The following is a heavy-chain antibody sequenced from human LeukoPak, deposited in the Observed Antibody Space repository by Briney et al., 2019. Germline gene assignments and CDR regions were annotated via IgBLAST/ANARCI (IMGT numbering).Heavy chain of an antibody. J-gene: IGHJ6*03. V-gene: IGHV1-46*01. CDR2: INPSGGST. CDR1: GYTFTCYY. CDR3: ARDGYYDFWSGYYNNPYYYYMDV. D-gene: IGHD3-3*01. Sequence: ASVKVSCKASGYTFTCYYMHWVRQAPGQGPEWMGIINPSGGSTSYAQKFQGRVTMTRDMSTSTVYMELSSLRSEDTAVYYCARDGYYDFWSGYYNNPYYYYMDVWGKGTTVTVSS.